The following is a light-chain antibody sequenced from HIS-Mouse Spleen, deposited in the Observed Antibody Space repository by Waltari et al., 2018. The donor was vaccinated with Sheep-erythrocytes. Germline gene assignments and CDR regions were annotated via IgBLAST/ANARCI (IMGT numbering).Light chain of an antibody. CDR2: EVS. CDR1: SSDVGGYNY. J-gene: IGLJ3*02. Sequence: QSALTQPPSASVSPGQSVTISSTGTSSDVGGYNYVSCYQHHPGKAPNPIIYEVSKRPSGVPDRFSGSKSGNTASLTVSGLQAEDEADYYCSSYAGSNNWVFGGGTKLTVL. V-gene: IGLV2-8*01. CDR3: SSYAGSNNWV.